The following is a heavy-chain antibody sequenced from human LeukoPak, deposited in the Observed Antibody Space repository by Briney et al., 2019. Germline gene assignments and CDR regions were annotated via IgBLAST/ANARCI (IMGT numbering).Heavy chain of an antibody. CDR1: GYTFTSYD. V-gene: IGHV1-8*01. Sequence: GASVKVSCKASGYTFTSYDINWVRQATGQGLEWMGWMNPNSGSTGYAQKFQGRVTMTRNTSISTAYMELSSLRSEDTAVYYCARGEEQWLVQDYWGQGTLVTVSS. J-gene: IGHJ4*02. D-gene: IGHD6-19*01. CDR3: ARGEEQWLVQDY. CDR2: MNPNSGST.